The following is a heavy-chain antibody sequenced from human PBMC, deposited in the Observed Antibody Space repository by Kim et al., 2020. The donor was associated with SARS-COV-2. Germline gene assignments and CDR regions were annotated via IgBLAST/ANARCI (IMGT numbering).Heavy chain of an antibody. D-gene: IGHD3-22*01. CDR1: GYTFSTYT. V-gene: IGHV3-48*02. Sequence: GGSLRLSCAASGYTFSTYTMNWVRQAPGKGLEWVSSITSSTNRYYADSVKGRFTISRDNAKNSLYLQMNSLRDEDTAVYYCARDAYYDSSGYFHFDYWGQGTLVTVSS. J-gene: IGHJ4*02. CDR3: ARDAYYDSSGYFHFDY. CDR2: ITSSTNR.